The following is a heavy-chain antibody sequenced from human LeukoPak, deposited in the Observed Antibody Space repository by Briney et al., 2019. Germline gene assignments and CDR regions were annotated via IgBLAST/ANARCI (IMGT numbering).Heavy chain of an antibody. CDR1: GGSISSSSYY. CDR3: ARVAKFAAANY. V-gene: IGHV4-39*07. J-gene: IGHJ4*02. CDR2: IYYSGST. Sequence: SETLSLTCTVSGGSISSSSYYWGWIRQPPGKGLEWIGSIYYSGSTYYNPSLKSRVTISVDTSKNQFSLKLSSVTAADTAVYYCARVAKFAAANYWGQGTLVTVSS. D-gene: IGHD6-13*01.